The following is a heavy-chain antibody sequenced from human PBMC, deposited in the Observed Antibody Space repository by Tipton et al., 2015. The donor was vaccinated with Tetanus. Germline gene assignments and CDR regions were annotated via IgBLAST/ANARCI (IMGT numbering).Heavy chain of an antibody. D-gene: IGHD1-26*01. V-gene: IGHV3-23*01. CDR1: GFIFSNYG. CDR2: ISGSGGST. Sequence: SLRLSCAASGFIFSNYGMSWVRQAPGKGLEWVSAISGSGGSTYYADSVKGRFTISRDNSKNTLYLQMNSLRAEDTAVYYCASTGIVGAGRFEGLDAWGQGTWVPVPS. CDR3: ASTGIVGAGRFEGLDA. J-gene: IGHJ5*01.